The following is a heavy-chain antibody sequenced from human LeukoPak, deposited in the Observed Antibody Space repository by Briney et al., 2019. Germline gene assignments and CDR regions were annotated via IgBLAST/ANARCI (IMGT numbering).Heavy chain of an antibody. D-gene: IGHD4-17*01. CDR1: GGSFSGYY. Sequence: SETLSLTCAVSGGSFSGYYWSWIRQPPGKGLEWIGEINHSGSTNYIPTLKGRVTISVDTSKNQFSLKLSAVTAGDTAVYYCARSYGDYALGWFDPWGQGTLVTVSS. V-gene: IGHV4-34*01. CDR3: ARSYGDYALGWFDP. J-gene: IGHJ5*02. CDR2: INHSGST.